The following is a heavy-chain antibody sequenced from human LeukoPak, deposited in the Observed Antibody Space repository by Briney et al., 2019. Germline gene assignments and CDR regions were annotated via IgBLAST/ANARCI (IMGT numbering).Heavy chain of an antibody. D-gene: IGHD6-13*01. CDR3: ARDLMGIAYRGAFYY. J-gene: IGHJ4*02. CDR1: GFTFITYT. Sequence: GGSLRLSCAASGFTFITYTMDWVCQAPGKGLEWVSSISSSRDYIYYADSVKGRFTISRDNAKNSLYLQMNSLRAEDTAVYYCARDLMGIAYRGAFYYWGQGTLVTVSS. CDR2: ISSSRDYI. V-gene: IGHV3-21*04.